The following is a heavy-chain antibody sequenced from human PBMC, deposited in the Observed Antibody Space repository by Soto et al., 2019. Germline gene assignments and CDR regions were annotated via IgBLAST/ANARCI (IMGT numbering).Heavy chain of an antibody. Sequence: SETLSLTCAVSGGSISSSNWWSWVRQPPGKGLEWIGEIYHSGSTNYNPSLKSRVTISVDKSKNQFSLKLSSVTAADTAVYYCATGXPHYYGSGSYPDYGMDVWGQGTTVTVSS. D-gene: IGHD3-10*01. CDR1: GGSISSSNW. CDR3: ATGXPHYYGSGSYPDYGMDV. CDR2: IYHSGST. V-gene: IGHV4-4*02. J-gene: IGHJ6*02.